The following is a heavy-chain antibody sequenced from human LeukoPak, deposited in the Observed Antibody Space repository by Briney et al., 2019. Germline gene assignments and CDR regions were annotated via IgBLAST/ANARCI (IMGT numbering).Heavy chain of an antibody. Sequence: PGGSLRLSCAASGFTFKSHAMSWVRQAPGKGLEWVSATSGSGGSKFYADSVKGRFTISRENAKNSLYLQMNSLRAGDTAVYYCARGHYYYGMDVWGQGTTVTVSS. J-gene: IGHJ6*02. CDR1: GFTFKSHA. CDR2: TSGSGGSK. V-gene: IGHV3-23*01. CDR3: ARGHYYYGMDV.